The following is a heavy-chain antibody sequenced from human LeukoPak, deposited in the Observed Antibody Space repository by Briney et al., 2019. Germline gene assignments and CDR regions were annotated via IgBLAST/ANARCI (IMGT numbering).Heavy chain of an antibody. CDR2: IYYSGST. CDR1: GGSISSSSYY. CDR3: ARPRDSSTNAFDI. V-gene: IGHV4-39*01. D-gene: IGHD2-15*01. Sequence: TSETLSLTCTVSGGSISSSSYYWGWIRQPPGKGLEWIGSIYYSGSTYYNPSLKSRVTISVDTSKNQFSLKLSSVTAADTAVYYCARPRDSSTNAFDIWGQGTMVTVSS. J-gene: IGHJ3*02.